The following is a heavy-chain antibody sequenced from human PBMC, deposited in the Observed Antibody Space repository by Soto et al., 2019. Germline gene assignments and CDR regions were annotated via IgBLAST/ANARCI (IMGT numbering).Heavy chain of an antibody. CDR3: ARTDRDFYGLDV. V-gene: IGHV3-13*05. CDR1: GFTFRNYY. Sequence: EVQLVESGGGLVQPGGSLRLSCEASGFTFRNYYMHWVRQGTGKGLEWVSGISAAGDPDYADSVEGRFTISRENAQNSFFLQMNSLRVGATAVYYCARTDRDFYGLDVWGQGTTVIVSS. J-gene: IGHJ6*02. CDR2: ISAAGDP.